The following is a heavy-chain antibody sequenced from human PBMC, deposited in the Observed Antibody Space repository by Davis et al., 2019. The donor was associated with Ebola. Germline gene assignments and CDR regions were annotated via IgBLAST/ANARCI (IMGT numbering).Heavy chain of an antibody. V-gene: IGHV3-74*01. Sequence: PGGSLRLSCAASGFTFSSYWMHWVRQAPGKGLVWVSRINSDGSSTSYADSVKGRFTISRDNAKNSLYLQMNSLRAEDTALYYCAKEVVAAAGLYYYGMDVWGQGTTVTVSS. CDR3: AKEVVAAAGLYYYGMDV. CDR2: INSDGSST. D-gene: IGHD6-13*01. CDR1: GFTFSSYW. J-gene: IGHJ6*02.